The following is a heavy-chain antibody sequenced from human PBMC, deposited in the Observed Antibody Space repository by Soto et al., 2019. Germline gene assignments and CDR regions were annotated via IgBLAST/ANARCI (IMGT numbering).Heavy chain of an antibody. D-gene: IGHD6-6*01. CDR1: GGSISSGGYY. V-gene: IGHV4-31*11. Sequence: PSETLSLTCGVSGGSISSGGYYWTWIRQHPGKGLEWIGYNYYSGITYYNPSLKSRVTISLDTSKNQFSLKLSSVTAADTAVYYCARGSSIAGLYYGMDVWGQGTTVTVSS. CDR2: NYYSGIT. CDR3: ARGSSIAGLYYGMDV. J-gene: IGHJ6*02.